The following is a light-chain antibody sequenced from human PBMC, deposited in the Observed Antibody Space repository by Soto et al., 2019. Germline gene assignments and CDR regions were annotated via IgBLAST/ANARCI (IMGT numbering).Light chain of an antibody. CDR2: DGS. V-gene: IGKV3-15*01. CDR3: QRYNNWPLT. J-gene: IGKJ4*01. CDR1: QSVSSSR. Sequence: DIVLTQSPATLSLSPGERATLSCGASQSVSSSRLAWYQQKPALAPRLLIYDGSTRATGVPARFSGSRSGTEFTLTINSLQSEDFAVYYCQRYNNWPLTFGGGTKVDIK.